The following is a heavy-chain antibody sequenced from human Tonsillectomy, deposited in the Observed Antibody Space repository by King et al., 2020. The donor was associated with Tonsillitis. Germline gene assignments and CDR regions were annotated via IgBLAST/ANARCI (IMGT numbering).Heavy chain of an antibody. CDR1: GGSISSYY. Sequence: VQLQESGPGLVKPSETLSLTCTVSGGSISSYYWSWIRQPPGKGLEWLGCIYYRGSTNYNPSLKSRVTISVDTSKNQLSLKLGSGTAAETAVYYCARGLYGDYVYYFDNWGQGNLVTVSS. CDR3: ARGLYGDYVYYFDN. J-gene: IGHJ4*02. CDR2: IYYRGST. V-gene: IGHV4-59*01. D-gene: IGHD4-17*01.